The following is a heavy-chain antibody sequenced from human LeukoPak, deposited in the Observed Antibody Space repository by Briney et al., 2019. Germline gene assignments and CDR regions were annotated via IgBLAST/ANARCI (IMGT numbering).Heavy chain of an antibody. V-gene: IGHV4-39*01. CDR1: GGSISSSSYY. CDR3: ARRIIAAGGGNFDY. CDR2: IYYSGST. J-gene: IGHJ4*02. D-gene: IGHD6-25*01. Sequence: SETLSLTCTVSGGSISSSSYYWGWIRQPPGKGLEWIGSIYYSGSTYYNPSLKSRVTISVDTSKNQFSLKLGSVTAADTAVYYCARRIIAAGGGNFDYWGQGTLVTVSS.